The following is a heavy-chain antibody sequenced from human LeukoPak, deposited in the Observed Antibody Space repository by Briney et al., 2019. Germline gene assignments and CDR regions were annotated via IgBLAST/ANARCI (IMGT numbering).Heavy chain of an antibody. CDR3: ARGRDNGNVPDY. Sequence: GGSLRLSCAASGFTFSSYAMSWVRQAPGKGREWVSAISGSAGRTSYADSGKGRFTISKDNSKNTLYLQRNSLRAEDTAVYYCARGRDNGNVPDYWGQGTLVTVSS. V-gene: IGHV3-23*01. CDR2: ISGSAGRT. CDR1: GFTFSSYA. J-gene: IGHJ4*02. D-gene: IGHD1-20*01.